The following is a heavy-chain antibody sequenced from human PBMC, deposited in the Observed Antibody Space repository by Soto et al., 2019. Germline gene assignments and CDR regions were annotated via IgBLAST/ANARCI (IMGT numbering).Heavy chain of an antibody. CDR3: ASCRGYQKPYYFDY. CDR1: GGSFSGYY. D-gene: IGHD2-2*01. Sequence: QSQTLSLTCAVYGGSFSGYYWSWIRQPPGKGLEWIGEINHSGSTNYNPSLKSRVTISVDTSKNQFSLKLSSVTAADTAVYYCASCRGYQKPYYFDYWGQGTLVTVSS. CDR2: INHSGST. J-gene: IGHJ4*02. V-gene: IGHV4-34*01.